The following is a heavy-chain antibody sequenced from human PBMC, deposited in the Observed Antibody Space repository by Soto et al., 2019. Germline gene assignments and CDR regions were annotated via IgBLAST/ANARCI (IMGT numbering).Heavy chain of an antibody. V-gene: IGHV3-21*01. CDR2: ITSTSTYI. J-gene: IGHJ6*01. CDR1: GFTFSSYS. Sequence: PGGPLRLSCPASGFTFSSYSMNWLRQAPGEGLEWVSSITSTSTYIYYADSVKGRFTISRDNAKNSLYLQMNSLSAENTAVYYCARLRITTVPLRVHYGMDVLRQG. D-gene: IGHD3-10*01. CDR3: ARLRITTVPLRVHYGMDV.